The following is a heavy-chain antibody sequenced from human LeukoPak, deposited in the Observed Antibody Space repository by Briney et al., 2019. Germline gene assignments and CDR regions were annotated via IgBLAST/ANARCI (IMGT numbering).Heavy chain of an antibody. D-gene: IGHD5-12*01. CDR3: AKVLTSGYDSRWAFDI. CDR1: GFTFSSYG. J-gene: IGHJ3*02. CDR2: IRYDGSNK. Sequence: GGSLRLSCAASGFTFSSYGMHWVRQAPGKGLEWVAYIRYDGSNKYYADSVKGRFTISRDNSKNTLYLQMNSLRAEDTVVYYCAKVLTSGYDSRWAFDIWGQGTMVTVSS. V-gene: IGHV3-30*02.